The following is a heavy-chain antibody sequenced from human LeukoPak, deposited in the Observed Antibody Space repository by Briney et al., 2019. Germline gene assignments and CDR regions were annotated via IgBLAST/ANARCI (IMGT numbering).Heavy chain of an antibody. Sequence: QTGGSLRLSCVGSGFTFSNYGMSWVRQAPGKGLEWVANIKEDGSEKYYVDSLKGRFTISRDNAKNSLYLQMNSLRAEDTAVYYCARDLQCGGDCHYDAFDIWGQGTMVTVSS. CDR3: ARDLQCGGDCHYDAFDI. V-gene: IGHV3-7*01. D-gene: IGHD2-21*02. CDR1: GFTFSNYG. CDR2: IKEDGSEK. J-gene: IGHJ3*02.